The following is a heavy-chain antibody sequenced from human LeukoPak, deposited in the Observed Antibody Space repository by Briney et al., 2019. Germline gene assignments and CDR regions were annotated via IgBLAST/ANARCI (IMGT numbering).Heavy chain of an antibody. J-gene: IGHJ5*02. V-gene: IGHV3-23*01. CDR1: GFTSSSYA. CDR2: ISGSGGST. CDR3: AVNILTGFDP. Sequence: GGSLRLSCAASGFTSSSYAMSWVRQAPGKGLEWVSAISGSGGSTYYADSVKGRFTISRDNSKNTLYLQRNSLRAEDTAVYYCAVNILTGFDPWGQGTLVTVSS. D-gene: IGHD3-9*01.